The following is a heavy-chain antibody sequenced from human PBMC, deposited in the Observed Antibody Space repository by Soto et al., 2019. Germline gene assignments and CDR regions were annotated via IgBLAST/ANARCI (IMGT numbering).Heavy chain of an antibody. J-gene: IGHJ6*02. D-gene: IGHD6-6*01. CDR2: IIPIFGTA. CDR3: ARVWYSSSPRVSDRRVYYYYYGMDV. Sequence: QVQLVQSGAEVKNPGSSVKVSCKASGGTFSSYAISWVRQAPGQGLEWMGGIIPIFGTANYAQKFQGRVTSTADESTSTAYMELSSLRSEDTAVYYCARVWYSSSPRVSDRRVYYYYYGMDVWCQGTTVTVS. CDR1: GGTFSSYA. V-gene: IGHV1-69*01.